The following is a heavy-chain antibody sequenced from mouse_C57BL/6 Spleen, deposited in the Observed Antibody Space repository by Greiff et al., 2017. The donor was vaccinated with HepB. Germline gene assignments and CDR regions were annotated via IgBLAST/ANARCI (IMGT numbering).Heavy chain of an antibody. CDR2: IHPNSGST. CDR3: ARLEGTTVVAHSYFDV. CDR1: GYTFTSYW. J-gene: IGHJ1*03. D-gene: IGHD1-1*01. Sequence: VKLQVSGAELVKPGASVKLSCKASGYTFTSYWMHWVKQRPGQGLEWIGMIHPNSGSTNYNEKFKSKATLTVDKSSSTAYMQLSSLTSEDSAVYYCARLEGTTVVAHSYFDVWGTGTTVTVAS. V-gene: IGHV1-64*01.